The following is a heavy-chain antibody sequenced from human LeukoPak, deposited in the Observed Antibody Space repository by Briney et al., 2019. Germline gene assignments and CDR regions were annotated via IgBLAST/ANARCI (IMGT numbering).Heavy chain of an antibody. V-gene: IGHV4-34*01. Sequence: SETLSLTCTVSGGSISSYYWSWIRQPPGKGLEWIGEINHSGSTNYNPSLKSRVTISVDTSKNQFSLKLSSVTAADTAVYYCASRHSITIFGVVIPGYFDYWGQGTLVTVSS. J-gene: IGHJ4*02. CDR1: GGSISSYY. D-gene: IGHD3-3*01. CDR3: ASRHSITIFGVVIPGYFDY. CDR2: INHSGST.